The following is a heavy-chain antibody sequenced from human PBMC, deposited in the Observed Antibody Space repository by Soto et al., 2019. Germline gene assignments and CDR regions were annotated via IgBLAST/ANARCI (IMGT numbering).Heavy chain of an antibody. CDR2: SSSSGGTI. CDR1: GFTFSSYA. J-gene: IGHJ6*03. V-gene: IGHV3-48*01. CDR3: ARSSYMDV. Sequence: GGSLRLSCAASGFTFSSYAMHWVRQAPGKGLEWVSYSSSSGGTIYYADSVKGRFTISRDNAKNSLYLQMNSLRAEDTAVYYCARSSYMDVWGKGTTVTVSS.